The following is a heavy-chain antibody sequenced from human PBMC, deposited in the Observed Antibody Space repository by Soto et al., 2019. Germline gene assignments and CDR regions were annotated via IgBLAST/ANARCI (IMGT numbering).Heavy chain of an antibody. CDR1: GYTFTSYA. CDR3: ARSQLLWFGEDYYGMDV. D-gene: IGHD3-10*01. J-gene: IGHJ6*02. CDR2: INAGNGNT. Sequence: GASVKVSCKASGYTFTSYAMHWVRQAPGQRLEWMGWINAGNGNTKYSQKFQGRVTITRDTSASTAYMELSSLRSEDTAVYYCARSQLLWFGEDYYGMDVWGQGTTVTVSS. V-gene: IGHV1-3*01.